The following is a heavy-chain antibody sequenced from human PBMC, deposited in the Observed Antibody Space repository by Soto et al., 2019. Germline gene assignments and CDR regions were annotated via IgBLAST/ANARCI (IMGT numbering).Heavy chain of an antibody. CDR2: IYHRGST. J-gene: IGHJ4*02. CDR3: ARAWGLGAMAVDC. D-gene: IGHD6-19*01. V-gene: IGHV4-30-2*01. CDR1: GGSLSSGGYS. Sequence: QLQLQASGSGLVKPSQTLSRTCAVSGGSLSSGGYSWSWIRQPPGKGMEWIGYIYHRGSTYYNTSRKSRVTISVDRSKKQLSLKLSSVTAADTAVYYCARAWGLGAMAVDCWGQGTLVTVYS.